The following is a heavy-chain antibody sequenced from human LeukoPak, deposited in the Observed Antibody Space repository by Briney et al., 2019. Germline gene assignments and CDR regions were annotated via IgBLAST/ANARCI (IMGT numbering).Heavy chain of an antibody. CDR3: ATLIVRRVY. J-gene: IGHJ4*02. V-gene: IGHV4-34*01. CDR1: GGSFSGYY. CDR2: IYYSGST. Sequence: ASETLSFTCAVYGGSFSGYYWSWIRQPPGKGLEWIGSIYYSGSTYYNPSLKSRVTMSVDTSKNQFSLKLSSVTAADTAVYFCATLIVRRVYWGQGTLVTVSS. D-gene: IGHD3-22*01.